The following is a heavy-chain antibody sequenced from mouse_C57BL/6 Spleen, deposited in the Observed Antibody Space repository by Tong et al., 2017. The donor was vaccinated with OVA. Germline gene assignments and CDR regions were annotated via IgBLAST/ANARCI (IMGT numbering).Heavy chain of an antibody. D-gene: IGHD5-1*01. Sequence: EVQLQESGPGMVKPSQSLSLSCTVTGYSITRGYDWHWIRHFPGNKLEWMGYISYSGSTNYNPSLKSRISITHDTSKNHFFMKLNAVTTDDTATYYCARGTYAGEFAYWGQGTLITVSA. J-gene: IGHJ3*01. CDR2: ISYSGST. V-gene: IGHV3-1*01. CDR1: GYSITRGYD. CDR3: ARGTYAGEFAY.